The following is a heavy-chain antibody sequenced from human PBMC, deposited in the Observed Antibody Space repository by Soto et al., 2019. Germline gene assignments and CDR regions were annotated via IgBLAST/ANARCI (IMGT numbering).Heavy chain of an antibody. CDR3: AREELGTTTDASNI. Sequence: LSVTCGVAGGSSSNGGYCWSWIRQEPGKGLEGIGYMYHSGSTYYNPFLKSRVTISVDRSKNQLSLKLSSVTAADTALFYRAREELGTTTDASNIWRQGSTVPVS. D-gene: IGHD1-7*01. V-gene: IGHV4-30-2*01. CDR2: MYHSGST. CDR1: GGSSSNGGYC. J-gene: IGHJ3*02.